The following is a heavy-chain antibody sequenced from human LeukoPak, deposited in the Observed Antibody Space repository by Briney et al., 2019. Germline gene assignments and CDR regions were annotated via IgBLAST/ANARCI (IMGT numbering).Heavy chain of an antibody. Sequence: GESLKISCKGSGYSFPTYWIGWVRQMPGKGLEWMGIIYPADSDTRYSPSFQGQVTISADKSISTAYLQWSSLKASDTAVYYCAGKGVSSNWFDPWGQGTLVTVSS. V-gene: IGHV5-51*01. D-gene: IGHD2-8*01. CDR2: IYPADSDT. CDR3: AGKGVSSNWFDP. CDR1: GYSFPTYW. J-gene: IGHJ5*02.